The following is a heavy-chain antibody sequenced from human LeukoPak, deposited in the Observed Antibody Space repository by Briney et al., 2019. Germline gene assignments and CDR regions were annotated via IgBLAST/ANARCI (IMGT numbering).Heavy chain of an antibody. CDR3: ASSRGYSYGYNY. Sequence: SVKVSCKASGGAFSSYAISWVRQAPGQGLEWMGGIIPIFGTANYAQKFQGRVTITADESTSTAYMELSSLRSEDTAVYYCASSRGYSYGYNYWGQGTLVTVSS. CDR1: GGAFSSYA. J-gene: IGHJ4*02. D-gene: IGHD5-18*01. CDR2: IIPIFGTA. V-gene: IGHV1-69*13.